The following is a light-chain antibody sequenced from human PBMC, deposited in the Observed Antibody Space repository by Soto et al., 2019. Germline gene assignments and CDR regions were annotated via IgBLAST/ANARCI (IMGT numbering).Light chain of an antibody. CDR3: SSYAGSNNLV. CDR1: SSDVGGYKY. Sequence: QSALTQPPSASGSPGQSVTISCTGSSSDVGGYKYVSWYQQHPGKAPKLMIYAVSKRPSGVPDRFSGSKSGNTASLTVSGLQAEDEADYYCSSYAGSNNLVFGGGTQLTVL. CDR2: AVS. J-gene: IGLJ3*02. V-gene: IGLV2-8*01.